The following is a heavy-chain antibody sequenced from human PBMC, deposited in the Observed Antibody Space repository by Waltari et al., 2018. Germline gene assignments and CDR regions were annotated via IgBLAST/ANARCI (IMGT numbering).Heavy chain of an antibody. CDR3: AKADFGDPFWYFDL. V-gene: IGHV3-23*01. CDR2: MTADGRSR. D-gene: IGHD4-17*01. J-gene: IGHJ2*01. CDR1: GFSFSHYE. Sequence: EVQLLESGGDLVQPGGSLRLSCAASGFSFSHYERAWVRQAPGKGLEWVSTMTADGRSRNYADSVKGRFTISRDNSQNTLDLQMNTLRAEDTAVYFCAKADFGDPFWYFDLWGRGTLVTV.